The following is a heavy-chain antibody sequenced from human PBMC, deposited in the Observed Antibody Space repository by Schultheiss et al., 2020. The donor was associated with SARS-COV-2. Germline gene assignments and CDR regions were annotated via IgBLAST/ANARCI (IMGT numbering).Heavy chain of an antibody. Sequence: GGSLRLSCAASGFTFSSYGMHWVRQAPGKGLEWVAVIWYDGSNKYYADSVKGRFTISRDNSKNTLYLQMNSLRAEDTAVYYCARGIVVVPAAPDYWGQGTLVTVSS. CDR1: GFTFSSYG. CDR3: ARGIVVVPAAPDY. CDR2: IWYDGSNK. J-gene: IGHJ4*02. D-gene: IGHD2-2*01. V-gene: IGHV3-33*01.